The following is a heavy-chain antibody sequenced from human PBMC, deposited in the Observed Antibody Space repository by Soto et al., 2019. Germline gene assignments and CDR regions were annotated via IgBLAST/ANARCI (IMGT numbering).Heavy chain of an antibody. CDR1: GGTVRSYA. V-gene: IGHV1-69*13. CDR2: IIPIFGTA. Sequence: SVKVSCKASGGTVRSYASSWVRQSPGQGLEWMGGIIPIFGTANYAQKFQGRVTITADESTSTAYMELSSLRSEDTAVYYCARSSDCSGGSCYSVYFSFDPWGQGTLVTVSS. J-gene: IGHJ5*02. CDR3: ARSSDCSGGSCYSVYFSFDP. D-gene: IGHD2-15*01.